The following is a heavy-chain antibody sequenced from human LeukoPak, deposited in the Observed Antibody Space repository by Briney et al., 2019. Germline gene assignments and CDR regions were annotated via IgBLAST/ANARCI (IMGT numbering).Heavy chain of an antibody. CDR2: ISSSGSII. Sequence: GGSLRLSCAASGFTFSSYSMNWVRQAPGKGLEWVSYISSSGSIIYYADSVKGRFTISRDNAKNSLYLQMNSLRAEDTAVYYCARIGASVGAIDYWGQGTLVTVSS. D-gene: IGHD1-26*01. J-gene: IGHJ4*02. CDR3: ARIGASVGAIDY. V-gene: IGHV3-48*04. CDR1: GFTFSSYS.